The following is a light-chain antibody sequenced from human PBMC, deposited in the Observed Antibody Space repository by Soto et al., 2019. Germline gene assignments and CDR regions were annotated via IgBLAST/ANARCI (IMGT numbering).Light chain of an antibody. Sequence: EIVLTQSPGTLSLSPGERATLSCRASQSVSSSHLAWYQQKPGQAPRLLIYSASSRATGIPDRFSGSGSGTDFTLTISRLEPEDFAVYYCQYYGNSPLTFGQGTKVDIK. CDR3: QYYGNSPLT. CDR2: SAS. CDR1: QSVSSSH. J-gene: IGKJ1*01. V-gene: IGKV3-20*01.